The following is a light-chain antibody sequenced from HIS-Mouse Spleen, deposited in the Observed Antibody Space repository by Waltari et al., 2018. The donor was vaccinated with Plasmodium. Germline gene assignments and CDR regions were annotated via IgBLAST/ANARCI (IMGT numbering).Light chain of an antibody. V-gene: IGLV3-25*03. J-gene: IGLJ3*02. CDR2: KDR. CDR1: ALPKQY. Sequence: SYELTQPPSVSVSPGQTARITCSGDALPKQYAYWYKQKPGQAPVLVIYKDRERPSGIPERFSGSSSGTTVTLTISGVQAEDEADYYCQSADSSGTYWVFGGGTKLTVL. CDR3: QSADSSGTYWV.